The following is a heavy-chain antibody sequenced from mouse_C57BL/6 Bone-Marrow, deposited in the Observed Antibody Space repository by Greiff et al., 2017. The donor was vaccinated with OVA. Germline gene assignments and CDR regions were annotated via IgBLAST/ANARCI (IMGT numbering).Heavy chain of an antibody. CDR3: ARGRGQLRLREVDY. Sequence: QVQLQQPGTDLVKPGASVKLSCKASGYTFTSYWMHWVKQRPGQGLEWIGNINPSNGGTNYNEQFKSKATLTVDKSSSTAYMQLSSLTSEDSAVYYWARGRGQLRLREVDYWGQGTTLTVSS. CDR2: INPSNGGT. V-gene: IGHV1-53*01. CDR1: GYTFTSYW. J-gene: IGHJ2*01. D-gene: IGHD3-2*02.